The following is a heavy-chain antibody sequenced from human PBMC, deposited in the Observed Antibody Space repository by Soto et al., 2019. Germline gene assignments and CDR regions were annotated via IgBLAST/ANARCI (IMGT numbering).Heavy chain of an antibody. D-gene: IGHD2-15*01. CDR2: ISYDGSNK. V-gene: IGHV3-30*18. CDR3: AKEIDGSGGSQRLYYGMDV. J-gene: IGHJ6*02. CDR1: GFTFSSYG. Sequence: PGGSLRLSCAASGFTFSSYGMHWVSPAPGKGLEWVAVISYDGSNKYYADSVKGRFTISRDNSKNTLYLQMNSLRAEDTAVYYCAKEIDGSGGSQRLYYGMDVWGQGTTVTVS.